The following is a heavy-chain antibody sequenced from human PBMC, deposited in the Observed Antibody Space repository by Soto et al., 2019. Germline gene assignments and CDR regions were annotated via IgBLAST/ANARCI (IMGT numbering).Heavy chain of an antibody. J-gene: IGHJ6*03. Sequence: LGGSLRLSCAASGFTFSSYSMNWVRQAPGKGLEWVSSISSSSSYIYYADSVKGRFTISRDNAKNSLYLQMNSLRAEDTAVYYCARGRFLEWSPHYYYMDVWGKGTTVTVSS. V-gene: IGHV3-21*01. CDR3: ARGRFLEWSPHYYYMDV. CDR2: ISSSSSYI. D-gene: IGHD3-3*01. CDR1: GFTFSSYS.